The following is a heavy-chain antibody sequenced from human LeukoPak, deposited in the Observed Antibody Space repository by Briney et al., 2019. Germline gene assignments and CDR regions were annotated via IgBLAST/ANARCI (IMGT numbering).Heavy chain of an antibody. CDR1: GYTFTGYY. Sequence: ASVKVSCKASGYTFTGYYMHWVRQAPGQGLEWMGWINPNSGGTNYAQKFQGRVTMTRDTSISTAYMELSRLRSDDTAVYYCARGSIPVYYYYMDVWGKGTTVTVSS. V-gene: IGHV1-2*02. CDR2: INPNSGGT. CDR3: ARGSIPVYYYYMDV. J-gene: IGHJ6*03. D-gene: IGHD6-19*01.